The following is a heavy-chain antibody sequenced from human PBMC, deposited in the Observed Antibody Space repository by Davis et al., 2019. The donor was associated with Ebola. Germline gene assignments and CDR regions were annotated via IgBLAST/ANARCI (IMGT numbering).Heavy chain of an antibody. Sequence: PSETLSLTCTVSGGSISSGGYYWSWIRQHPGKGLEWIGYIYYSGSTYYNPSLKSRVTISVDTSKNQFSLKLSSVTAADTAVYYCARGGSAADEFAFDIWGQGTMVTVSS. V-gene: IGHV4-31*03. CDR3: ARGGSAADEFAFDI. CDR2: IYYSGST. CDR1: GGSISSGGYY. D-gene: IGHD3-16*01. J-gene: IGHJ3*02.